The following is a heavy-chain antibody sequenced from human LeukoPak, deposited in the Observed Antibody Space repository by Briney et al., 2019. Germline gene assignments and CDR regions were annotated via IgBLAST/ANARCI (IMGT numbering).Heavy chain of an antibody. CDR2: IRGVSSAST. D-gene: IGHD2-21*02. CDR3: AKDHANTPVVTN. J-gene: IGHJ4*02. Sequence: PGRSLRLSCAASGFTFSDYAMSWVRQPLGKGREWLSVIRGVSSASTYYADSVTGRFTVSRDNSKNTVDLQMNNLRVDDTDIYYCAKDHANTPVVTNWGQGILVSVSS. V-gene: IGHV3-23*01. CDR1: GFTFSDYA.